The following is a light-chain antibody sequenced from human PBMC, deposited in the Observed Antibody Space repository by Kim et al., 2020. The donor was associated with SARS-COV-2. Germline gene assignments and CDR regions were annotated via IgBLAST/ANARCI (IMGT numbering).Light chain of an antibody. CDR1: QTVTTY. J-gene: IGKJ1*01. Sequence: ASVGDRVTITCRASQTVTTYLNWYQHKPGQAPRLLIYSASTLQSGVPARFRGSGSGTEFILTVSSLQPEDSATYYCQQSYAIPWTFGPGTKVDIK. CDR3: QQSYAIPWT. V-gene: IGKV1-39*01. CDR2: SAS.